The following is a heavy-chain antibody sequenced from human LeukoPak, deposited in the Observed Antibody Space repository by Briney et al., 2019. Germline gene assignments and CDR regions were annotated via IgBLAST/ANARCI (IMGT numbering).Heavy chain of an antibody. CDR2: IYYSGST. Sequence: SETLSLTCTVSGGSISSGGYYWSWIRQHPGKGLEWFGYIYYSGSTSYNPSLNRRVTMSVDTSMNQFSLKLSSVTAADTAVYYCARGTVSREYYFDYWGQGTLVTVSS. CDR1: GGSISSGGYY. CDR3: ARGTVSREYYFDY. V-gene: IGHV4-31*03. D-gene: IGHD1-1*01. J-gene: IGHJ4*02.